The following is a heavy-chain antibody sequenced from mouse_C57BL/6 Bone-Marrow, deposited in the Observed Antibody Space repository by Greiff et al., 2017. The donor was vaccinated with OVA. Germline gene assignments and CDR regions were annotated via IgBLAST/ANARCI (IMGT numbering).Heavy chain of an antibody. V-gene: IGHV1-54*01. CDR3: ARGGISTTVFDD. CDR1: GYAFTNYL. Sequence: QVQLQQSGAELVRPGTSVKVSCKASGYAFTNYLIEWVKQRPGQGLEWIGVINPGSGGTNYNEKFKGKATLTADKSSSTAYMQLSSLTSEDSAVYFCARGGISTTVFDDWGQGTTLTVSS. CDR2: INPGSGGT. J-gene: IGHJ2*01. D-gene: IGHD1-1*01.